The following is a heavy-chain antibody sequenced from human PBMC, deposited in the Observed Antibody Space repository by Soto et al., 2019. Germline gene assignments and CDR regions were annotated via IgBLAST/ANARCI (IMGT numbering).Heavy chain of an antibody. D-gene: IGHD2-8*01. CDR3: ARGYCTNGVCYHPDAFDI. CDR1: GFTVSSNY. Sequence: GGSLRLSCAASGFTVSSNYMSWVRQAPGKGLEWVSVIYSGGSTYYADSVKGRLTNSRDNSKNTLHLQMNSLRAEDTAVYYCARGYCTNGVCYHPDAFDIWGQGTMVTVSS. CDR2: IYSGGST. J-gene: IGHJ3*02. V-gene: IGHV3-66*01.